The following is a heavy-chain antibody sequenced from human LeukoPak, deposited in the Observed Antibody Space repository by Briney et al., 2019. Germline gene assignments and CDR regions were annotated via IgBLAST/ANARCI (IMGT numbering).Heavy chain of an antibody. CDR2: IYYSGST. D-gene: IGHD1-26*01. CDR3: ARDSGAA. Sequence: SETLSLTCTVSGGSISSSSHYWSWIRQPPGKGLEWIGYIYYSGSTNYNPSLKSRVTISVDTSKNQFSLKLSSVTAADTAVYYCARDSGAAWGQGTLVTVSS. CDR1: GGSISSSSHY. V-gene: IGHV4-61*01. J-gene: IGHJ5*02.